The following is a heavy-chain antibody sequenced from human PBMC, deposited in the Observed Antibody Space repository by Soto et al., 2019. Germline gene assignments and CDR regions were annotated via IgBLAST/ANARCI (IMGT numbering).Heavy chain of an antibody. Sequence: QVQLQESGPGLVKPSETLSLTCTVSGGSISGGVHSWSWIRQPPGKGLEWIGHIFDSGSTYYNPSVKSRLTISVDTSKNQYSLRLRSVTAEDSAVYYCARASMTVTNDWDFDVWGRGTLVTVSS. V-gene: IGHV4-30-4*01. CDR1: GGSISGGVHS. CDR3: ARASMTVTNDWDFDV. CDR2: IFDSGST. J-gene: IGHJ2*01. D-gene: IGHD2-8*01.